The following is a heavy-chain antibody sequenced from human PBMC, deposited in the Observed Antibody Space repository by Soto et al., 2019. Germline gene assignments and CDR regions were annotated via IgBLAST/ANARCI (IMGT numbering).Heavy chain of an antibody. CDR3: TRGTELVYCTSTSCPGMDV. Sequence: GGSLRLSCAASGFTFSSHWMSRVRQAPGKGLEWVANIKQDGSEKFYVDSVKGRFTISRDNAKNSLYLQMSSLRAEDTAVYYCTRGTELVYCTSTSCPGMDVWGQGTTVTVSS. D-gene: IGHD2-2*01. V-gene: IGHV3-7*03. CDR1: GFTFSSHW. CDR2: IKQDGSEK. J-gene: IGHJ6*02.